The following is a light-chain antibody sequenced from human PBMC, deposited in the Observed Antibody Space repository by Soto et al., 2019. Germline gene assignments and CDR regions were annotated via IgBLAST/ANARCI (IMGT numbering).Light chain of an antibody. V-gene: IGKV1D-13*01. CDR1: QGISSA. Sequence: GDRVTITCRASQGISSALAWYQQKPGKAPKLLIYDASSLESGVPSRFSGSGSGTDFTLTISSLQPEDFATYYCQQYNDSFPYTFGQGTKLEIK. J-gene: IGKJ2*01. CDR2: DAS. CDR3: QQYNDSFPYT.